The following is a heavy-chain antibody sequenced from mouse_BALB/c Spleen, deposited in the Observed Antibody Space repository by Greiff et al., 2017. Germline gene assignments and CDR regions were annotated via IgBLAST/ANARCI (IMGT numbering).Heavy chain of an antibody. V-gene: IGHV1-39*01. CDR3: ARVDYGNSFDY. Sequence: VQLQQTGPELVKPGASVKISCKASGYSFTDYIMLWVKQSHGKSLEWIGNINPYYGSTSYNLKFKGKATLTVDKSSSTAYMQLNSLTSEDSAVYYCARVDYGNSFDYWGQVTTLTVSS. CDR2: INPYYGST. J-gene: IGHJ2*01. CDR1: GYSFTDYI. D-gene: IGHD2-1*01.